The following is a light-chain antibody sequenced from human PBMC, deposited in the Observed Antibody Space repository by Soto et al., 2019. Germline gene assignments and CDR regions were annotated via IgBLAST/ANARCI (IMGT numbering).Light chain of an antibody. V-gene: IGKV3-15*01. J-gene: IGKJ1*01. CDR2: GES. CDR1: QSVSSN. CDR3: QQYNNWPQT. Sequence: EIVMTQSPATLSVSPGERATLSCRASQSVSSNLAWYQQKPGQAPRLLIYGESTRATGIPARFSGSGAGTEFTLTISSLQSEDFAVYYCQQYNNWPQTFCQGTKVEIK.